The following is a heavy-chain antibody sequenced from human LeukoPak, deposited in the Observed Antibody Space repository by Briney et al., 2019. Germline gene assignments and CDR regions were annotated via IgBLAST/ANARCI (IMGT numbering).Heavy chain of an antibody. D-gene: IGHD6-13*01. V-gene: IGHV1-18*01. CDR3: ARDTGYSSSWREAFDI. J-gene: IGHJ3*02. CDR1: GYSFTTYG. CDR2: IGVYNGDA. Sequence: ASVKVSCKASGYSFTTYGVSWVRRAPGQGLEWIGWIGVYNGDANYAQNLQGRVTMTTDTSTSTAYMELRCLTFDDTAVYYCARDTGYSSSWREAFDIWGQGTMVTVSS.